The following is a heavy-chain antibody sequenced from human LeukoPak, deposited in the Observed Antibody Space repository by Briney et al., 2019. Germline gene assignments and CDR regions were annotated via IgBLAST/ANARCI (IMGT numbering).Heavy chain of an antibody. D-gene: IGHD3-10*01. J-gene: IGHJ4*02. Sequence: SETLSLTCAVYGGSFSGYYWSWIRQPPGEGLEWNGEINHRGSTNYNPSLKSRVTISVDTSKNQFSLKLSSVTAADTAVYYCARRRGAYYYGSGSYKGGYYFDYWGQGTLVTVSS. V-gene: IGHV4-34*01. CDR2: INHRGST. CDR1: GGSFSGYY. CDR3: ARRRGAYYYGSGSYKGGYYFDY.